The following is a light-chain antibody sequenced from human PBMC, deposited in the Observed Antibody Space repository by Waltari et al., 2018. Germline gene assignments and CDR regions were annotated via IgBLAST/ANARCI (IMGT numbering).Light chain of an antibody. CDR3: QQYENWPPIT. CDR2: GAS. Sequence: EIVMTQSPGTLSVSPGERATLSCWASQSIRINLAWYQQKPGQAPRLLIYGASTSATGIPARFSGSGSGTDFTLTISSLQSEDLAVYYCQQYENWPPITFGGGTKVEIK. J-gene: IGKJ4*01. V-gene: IGKV3-15*01. CDR1: QSIRIN.